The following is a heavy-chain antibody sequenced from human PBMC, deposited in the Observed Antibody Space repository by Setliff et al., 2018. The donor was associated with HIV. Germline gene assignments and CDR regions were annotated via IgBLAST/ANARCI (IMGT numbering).Heavy chain of an antibody. V-gene: IGHV7-4-1*01. D-gene: IGHD3-3*01. CDR1: GYTFTSYA. CDR2: ISTNTGNP. CDR3: TRDHTPPPNYDFWSGQIDLRNIFYYMDV. J-gene: IGHJ6*03. Sequence: ASVKVSCKASGYTFTSYAMNWVRQAPGQGLEWMGWISTNTGNPTYAQGFTGRFVFSVDTPVSTAYLQLFSLKAEDTAVYYCTRDHTPPPNYDFWSGQIDLRNIFYYMDVWGTGSPVTVSS.